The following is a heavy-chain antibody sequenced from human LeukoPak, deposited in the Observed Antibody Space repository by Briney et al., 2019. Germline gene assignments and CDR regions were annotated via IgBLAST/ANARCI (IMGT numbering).Heavy chain of an antibody. D-gene: IGHD3-3*01. V-gene: IGHV5-51*01. CDR3: ARAFNYDFWSGHNWFDP. J-gene: IGHJ5*02. CDR1: GYSFTSYW. Sequence: GESLKISCKGSGYSFTSYWIGWVCQMPGKGLEWMGIIYPGDSDTRCSPSFQGQVTISADKSISTAYLQWSSLKASDTAMYYCARAFNYDFWSGHNWFDPWGQGTLVTVSS. CDR2: IYPGDSDT.